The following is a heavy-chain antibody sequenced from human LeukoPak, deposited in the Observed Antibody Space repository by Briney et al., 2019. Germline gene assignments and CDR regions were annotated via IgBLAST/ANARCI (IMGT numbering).Heavy chain of an antibody. CDR1: GFTISSYA. CDR3: AQSHADY. CDR2: ISGSGGST. V-gene: IGHV3-23*01. Sequence: GGSLRLSCAASGFTISSYAMSWVRQAPGQGLELVSAISGSGGSTYYADSAKGRFTISRDNSTNTLYLQMNSLRAEDTAVYYCAQSHADYGGQGTLVTV. J-gene: IGHJ4*02.